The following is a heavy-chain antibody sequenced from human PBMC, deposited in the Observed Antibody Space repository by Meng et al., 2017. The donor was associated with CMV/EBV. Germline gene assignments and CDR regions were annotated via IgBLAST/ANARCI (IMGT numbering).Heavy chain of an antibody. Sequence: AASGFTLKSCGMLWVRQSPGKGLERVAVIWFDGNNKYYADSVKGRFTISRDNTKNTLYLQMNSLRAEDTAVYYCAKDGSYRVYYFDYWGQGTLVTVSS. V-gene: IGHV3-33*06. D-gene: IGHD1-26*01. CDR3: AKDGSYRVYYFDY. CDR2: IWFDGNNK. J-gene: IGHJ4*02. CDR1: GFTLKSCG.